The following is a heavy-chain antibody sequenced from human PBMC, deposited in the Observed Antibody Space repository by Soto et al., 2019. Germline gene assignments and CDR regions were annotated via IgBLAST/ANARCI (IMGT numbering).Heavy chain of an antibody. Sequence: ETLSLTCTVSGDSISTRGYYCGWIRQPPGKGLEWIGAIYYSGSTYYNPSLWSRLTIAVDTSNNQFSLQLRSVTAAATAVYFCARHYDILTAYAYFDSWRQGTLVTVSS. V-gene: IGHV4-39*01. CDR1: GDSISTRGYY. CDR3: ARHYDILTAYAYFDS. CDR2: IYYSGST. D-gene: IGHD3-9*01. J-gene: IGHJ4*02.